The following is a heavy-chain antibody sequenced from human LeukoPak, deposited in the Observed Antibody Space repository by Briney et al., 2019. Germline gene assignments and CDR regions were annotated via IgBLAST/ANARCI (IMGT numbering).Heavy chain of an antibody. CDR2: IYFRGST. Sequence: KPSQTLSLTCTVSGGSISSDDYYWSWIRQYPGKGLEWIGCIYFRGSTSYNPSLESRVTISPDTSKNQFSLKLSSVTAADTAVYYCGGGFDSRKMAYWGQGTLVTVSS. D-gene: IGHD5-24*01. J-gene: IGHJ4*02. CDR1: GGSISSDDYY. V-gene: IGHV4-31*02. CDR3: GGGFDSRKMAY.